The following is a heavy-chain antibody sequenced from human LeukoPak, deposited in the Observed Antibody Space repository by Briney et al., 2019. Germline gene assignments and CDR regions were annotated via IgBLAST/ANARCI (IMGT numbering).Heavy chain of an antibody. Sequence: PSETLSLTCAVYGGSFSGYYWSWIRQPPGKGLECIGEINHSGSTNYNPSLKSRVTISVDTSKNQFSLKLSSVTAADTAVYYCASLPYCSSTSCYEFFVYWGQGTLVTVSS. CDR1: GGSFSGYY. CDR2: INHSGST. J-gene: IGHJ4*02. CDR3: ASLPYCSSTSCYEFFVY. D-gene: IGHD2-2*01. V-gene: IGHV4-34*01.